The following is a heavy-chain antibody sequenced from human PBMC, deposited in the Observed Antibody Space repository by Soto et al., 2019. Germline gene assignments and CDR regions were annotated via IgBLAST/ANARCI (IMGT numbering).Heavy chain of an antibody. D-gene: IGHD6-13*01. CDR2: IYTGGTT. CDR1: GFTVNSYY. V-gene: IGHV3-53*02. Sequence: EVQLVETGGGLIQPGGSLRLSCAASGFTVNSYYMSWVRQPPGKGLEWVSIIYTGGTTYYADSVKGRFTISRDNAKNTLHLQMNSLRAEDTAVYYCARDCSSSWNYFDYWGQGTLVTVSS. CDR3: ARDCSSSWNYFDY. J-gene: IGHJ4*02.